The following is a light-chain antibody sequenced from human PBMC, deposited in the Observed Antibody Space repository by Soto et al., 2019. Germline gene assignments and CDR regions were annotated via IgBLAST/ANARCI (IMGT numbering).Light chain of an antibody. CDR1: SSNIGSSY. CDR2: RNN. V-gene: IGLV1-47*01. CDR3: AAWDDSLSGPWV. J-gene: IGLJ3*02. Sequence: QSVLTQPPSASGTPGQRVTISCSGSSSNIGSSYVYWYQQLPVTAPKLLIYRNNQRPSGVPDRFSGSKSGTSASLAISGLRSEDEADYYCAAWDDSLSGPWVFGGGTKLTVL.